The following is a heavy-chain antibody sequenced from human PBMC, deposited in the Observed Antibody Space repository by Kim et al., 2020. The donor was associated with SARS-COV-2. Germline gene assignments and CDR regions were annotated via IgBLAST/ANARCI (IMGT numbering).Heavy chain of an antibody. Sequence: SETLSLTCTVSGGSISSNNYYWVWHRQPTGQGLIWIGCIYYSGSNYYNPSLKSRITIDVHTSKTPLYLKLSSVTAAATAVYYCARHLMTFDICG. CDR1: GGSISSNNYY. CDR2: IYYSGSN. D-gene: IGHD3-16*01. V-gene: IGHV4-39*01. J-gene: IGHJ3*02. CDR3: ARHLMTFDI.